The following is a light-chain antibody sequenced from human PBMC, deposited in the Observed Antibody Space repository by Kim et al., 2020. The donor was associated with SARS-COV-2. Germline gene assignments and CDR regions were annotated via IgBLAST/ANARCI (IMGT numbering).Light chain of an antibody. Sequence: DIQMTQSPSSLSASVGDRVTITCRASQSISTYLNWYQQKPGKAPNLLIYTASTLQSGVPSRFSGSGSGTDFTLTIDSLQPEDFATYYCQQSYNTPRTFGPGTKVEIK. V-gene: IGKV1-39*01. CDR1: QSISTY. J-gene: IGKJ1*01. CDR2: TAS. CDR3: QQSYNTPRT.